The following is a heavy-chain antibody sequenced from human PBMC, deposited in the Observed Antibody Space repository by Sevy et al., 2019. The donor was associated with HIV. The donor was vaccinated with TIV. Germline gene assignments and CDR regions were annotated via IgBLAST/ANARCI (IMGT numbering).Heavy chain of an antibody. J-gene: IGHJ6*02. CDR2: ISWNSGSI. CDR1: GFTFDDYA. Sequence: GGSLRLSCAASGFTFDDYAMHWVRQAPGKGLEWVSGISWNSGSIGYADSVKGRFTISRDNAKNSLYLQMNSLRAEDTDLYYCAKSSTRLDYYYGMDVWGQGTTVTVSS. CDR3: AKSSTRLDYYYGMDV. V-gene: IGHV3-9*01.